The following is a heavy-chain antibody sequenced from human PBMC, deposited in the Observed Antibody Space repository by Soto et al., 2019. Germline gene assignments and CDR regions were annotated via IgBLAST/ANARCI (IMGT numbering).Heavy chain of an antibody. Sequence: QVQLVQSGAEVKKPGSSVKVSCKASGGSFNNYTINWVRQAPGQGLEWMGGIIPMFRTGNYAQTVLGRVTRTADESTSTASMELSSRRSEDTAVYYCAISPFFGELVYWFDPWGQGTLVTVSS. J-gene: IGHJ5*02. CDR1: GGSFNNYT. CDR2: IIPMFRTG. D-gene: IGHD3-10*01. CDR3: AISPFFGELVYWFDP. V-gene: IGHV1-69*12.